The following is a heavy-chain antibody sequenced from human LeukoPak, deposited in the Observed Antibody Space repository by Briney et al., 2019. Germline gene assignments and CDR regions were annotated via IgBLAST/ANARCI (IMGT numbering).Heavy chain of an antibody. CDR1: GYTFTIYD. D-gene: IGHD5-12*01. V-gene: IGHV1-2*02. Sequence: ASVKVSCKASGYTFTIYDINWVRQAPGQGLEWMGWINPNSGGTNYAQKFQGRVTMTRDTSISTAYMELRSLRSDDTAVYYCARDVGYDSGDYWGQGTLVTVSS. J-gene: IGHJ4*02. CDR3: ARDVGYDSGDY. CDR2: INPNSGGT.